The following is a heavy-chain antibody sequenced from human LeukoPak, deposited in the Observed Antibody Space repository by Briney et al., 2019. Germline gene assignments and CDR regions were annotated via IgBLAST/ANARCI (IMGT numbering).Heavy chain of an antibody. CDR1: GGTFSSYA. V-gene: IGHV1-69*13. CDR3: ARGPDIVLIESYMDV. D-gene: IGHD2-8*01. CDR2: IIPIFGTA. J-gene: IGHJ6*03. Sequence: SVKVSCKASGGTFSSYAISWVRQAPGQGLEWMGGIIPIFGTANYAQKFQGRVTITADESASTAYMELSSLRSEDTAVYYCARGPDIVLIESYMDVWGKGTTVTVSS.